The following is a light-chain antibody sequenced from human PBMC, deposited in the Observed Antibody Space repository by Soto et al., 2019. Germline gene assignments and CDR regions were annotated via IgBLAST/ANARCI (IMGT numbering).Light chain of an antibody. CDR2: EVT. CDR1: SSDIGNYNY. V-gene: IGLV2-14*01. CDR3: GAYSTYRPYV. J-gene: IGLJ1*01. Sequence: QSALTQPASVSGSPGQSITIPCTGTSSDIGNYNYVSWYQQHPGKAPKLIIFEVTNRPLGVSDRFSGSKSGNTALQTIAGLQADDEADYYCGAYSTYRPYVFGSGTKVTVL.